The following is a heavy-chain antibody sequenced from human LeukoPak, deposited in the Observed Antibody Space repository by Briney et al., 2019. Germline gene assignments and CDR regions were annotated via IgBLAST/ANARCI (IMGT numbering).Heavy chain of an antibody. D-gene: IGHD1-26*01. CDR2: ISGSGGST. V-gene: IGHV3-23*01. Sequence: PGGSLRLSCAASGFTFSGYAMSWVRQAPGKGLEWVSAISGSGGSTYYADSVKGRFTISRDNSKNTLYLQMNSLRAEDTAVYYCPKDAQWGGGEWELHYYFDYWGQGTLVTVSS. CDR1: GFTFSGYA. CDR3: PKDAQWGGGEWELHYYFDY. J-gene: IGHJ4*02.